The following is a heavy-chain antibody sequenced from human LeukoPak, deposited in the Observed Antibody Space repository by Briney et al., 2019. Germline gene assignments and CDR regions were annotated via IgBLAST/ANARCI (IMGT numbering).Heavy chain of an antibody. CDR1: GGTFISYT. V-gene: IGHV1-69*05. Sequence: GASVKVSCKDSGGTFISYTITWVRQAPGQGREWMGGMSPISRTTNYAQKFQGRVTITTDESTSTAYMELSSLRSEDTAVYYCATPPTGTTTTGEYYFEYWGQGTLVTVSS. D-gene: IGHD1-1*01. CDR2: MSPISRTT. J-gene: IGHJ4*02. CDR3: ATPPTGTTTTGEYYFEY.